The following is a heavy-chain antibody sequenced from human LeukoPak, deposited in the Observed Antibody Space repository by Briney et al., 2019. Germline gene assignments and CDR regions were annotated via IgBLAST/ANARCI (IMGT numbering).Heavy chain of an antibody. CDR1: GFSLSSYW. D-gene: IGHD5-18*01. Sequence: PAGGSLRLSCAASGFSLSSYWMSWVRQAPGKGLEWVDNIKQDGSGKYYVDSVKGRFTISRDNAKNSLYLQMNSLRAEDTAVYYCASDLIGRRDTAMVGEYYYYGMDVWGQGTTVTVSS. CDR3: ASDLIGRRDTAMVGEYYYYGMDV. CDR2: IKQDGSGK. V-gene: IGHV3-7*05. J-gene: IGHJ6*02.